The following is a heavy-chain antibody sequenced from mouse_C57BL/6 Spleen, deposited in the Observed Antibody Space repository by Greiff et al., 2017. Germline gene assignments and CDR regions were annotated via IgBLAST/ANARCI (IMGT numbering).Heavy chain of an antibody. CDR1: GYAFSSYW. V-gene: IGHV1-80*01. Sequence: QVQLQQSGAELVKPGASVKISCKASGYAFSSYWMNWVKQRPGKGLEWIGQIYPGDGDTNYNGKFKGKATLTADKSSSTAYMQLSSLTSEDSAVYFCARGPYYGTYAMDYWGQGTSVTVSS. D-gene: IGHD1-1*01. J-gene: IGHJ4*01. CDR3: ARGPYYGTYAMDY. CDR2: IYPGDGDT.